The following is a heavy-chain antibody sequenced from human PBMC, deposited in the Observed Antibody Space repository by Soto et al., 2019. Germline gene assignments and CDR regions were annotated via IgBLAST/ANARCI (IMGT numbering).Heavy chain of an antibody. J-gene: IGHJ4*02. CDR2: INWDGDFL. V-gene: IGHV3-9*01. Sequence: EVQLVESGGGLVQPGRSLRLSCAASGITFDDFAMHWVRQAPGKGLEWVSGINWDGDFLDYADSVKGRLTISRDKAKNSLYLQMSSLRPEDTALYFCAPGSSSSFYSLNYWGQGTLVTVSS. CDR1: GITFDDFA. D-gene: IGHD6-6*01. CDR3: APGSSSSFYSLNY.